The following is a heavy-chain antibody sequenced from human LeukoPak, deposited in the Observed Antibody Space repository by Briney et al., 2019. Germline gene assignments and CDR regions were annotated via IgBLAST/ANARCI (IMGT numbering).Heavy chain of an antibody. CDR3: AREVYSSGWSSFDY. J-gene: IGHJ4*02. CDR1: GFTFSSYW. D-gene: IGHD6-19*01. V-gene: IGHV3-74*01. Sequence: GGSLRLSCAASGFTFSSYWMHWVRQAPGKGLVWVSRISDGTSTSSADSVKGRFTISRDNAENTLYLQMTSLRAEDTAVYYCAREVYSSGWSSFDYWGQGALVTVSS. CDR2: ISDGTST.